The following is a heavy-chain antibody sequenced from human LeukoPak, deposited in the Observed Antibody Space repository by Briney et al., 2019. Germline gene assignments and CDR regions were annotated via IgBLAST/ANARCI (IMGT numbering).Heavy chain of an antibody. J-gene: IGHJ6*02. D-gene: IGHD5-18*01. Sequence: KSGGSLGLSCAASGFTFSSYSMNWVRQAPGKGLEWVSSISSSSSYIYYADSVKGRFTISRDNAKNSLYLQMNSLRAEDTAVYYCARDQQLWPYYYYYYGMDVWGQGTTVTVSS. CDR2: ISSSSSYI. CDR1: GFTFSSYS. V-gene: IGHV3-21*01. CDR3: ARDQQLWPYYYYYYGMDV.